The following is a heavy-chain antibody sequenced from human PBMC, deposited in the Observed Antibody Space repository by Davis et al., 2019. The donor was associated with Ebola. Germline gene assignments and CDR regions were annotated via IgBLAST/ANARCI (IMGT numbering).Heavy chain of an antibody. CDR2: INPNSGGT. Sequence: ASVKVSCKASGYTFTGYYMHWVRQAPGQGLEWMGWINPNSGGTNYAQKLQGRVTMTTDTSTSTAYMELRSLRSDDTAVYYCARGVTMIVVAYFDYWGQGTLVTVSS. V-gene: IGHV1-2*02. CDR1: GYTFTGYY. J-gene: IGHJ4*02. D-gene: IGHD3-22*01. CDR3: ARGVTMIVVAYFDY.